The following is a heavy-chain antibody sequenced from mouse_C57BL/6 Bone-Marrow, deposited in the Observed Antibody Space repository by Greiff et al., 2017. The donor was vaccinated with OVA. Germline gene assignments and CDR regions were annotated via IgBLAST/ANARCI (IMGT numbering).Heavy chain of an antibody. J-gene: IGHJ4*01. CDR1: GFSLTSYG. CDR2: IWSGGST. Sequence: VKLVESGPGLVQPSQSLSITCTVSGFSLTSYGVHWVRQSPGKGLEWLGVIWSGGSTDYNAAFISRLSISKDNSKSQVFFKMNILQADDTAIYYCARISSYYGSSYYAMDYWGQGTSVTVSS. D-gene: IGHD1-1*01. V-gene: IGHV2-2*01. CDR3: ARISSYYGSSYYAMDY.